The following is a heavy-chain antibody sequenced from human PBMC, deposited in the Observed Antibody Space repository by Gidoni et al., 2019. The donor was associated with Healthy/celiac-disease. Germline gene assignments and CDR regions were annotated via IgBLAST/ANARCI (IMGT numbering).Heavy chain of an antibody. D-gene: IGHD2-15*01. J-gene: IGHJ4*02. V-gene: IGHV3-23*01. CDR3: ARRSSGGKNDY. CDR2: ISGSGGST. Sequence: EVQLLASGGGLVQPGGSLSLSCAPSGFTFSSYAMSWVRQAPGKGLEWVSAISGSGGSTYYADSVKGRFTISRDNSKNTLYLQMNSLRAEDTAVYYCARRSSGGKNDYWGQGTLVTVSS. CDR1: GFTFSSYA.